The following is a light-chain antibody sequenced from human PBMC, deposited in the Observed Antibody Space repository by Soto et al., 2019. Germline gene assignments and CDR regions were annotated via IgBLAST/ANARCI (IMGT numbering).Light chain of an antibody. CDR2: GTS. CDR1: QSVSSH. CDR3: HHYGSSPLT. V-gene: IGKV3-15*01. Sequence: EIVMTQSPATLSVSPGARATLSCRASQSVSSHLAWYQQKPGQAHRLVIYGTSTRATGIPARFSGSGSGTEGTLTISSLQSEDCAVYDGHHYGSSPLTFGQGTRLEIK. J-gene: IGKJ5*01.